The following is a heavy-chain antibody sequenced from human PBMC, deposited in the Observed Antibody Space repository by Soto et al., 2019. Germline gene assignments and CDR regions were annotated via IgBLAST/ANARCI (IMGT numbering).Heavy chain of an antibody. CDR3: ARYSGPMDILDY. CDR2: IYYSGST. CDR1: GGSISSGGYS. Sequence: PSETLSLTCAVSGGSISSGGYSWSWIRQPPGKGLEWIGYIYYSGSTNYNPSLKSRVTISVDTSKNQFSLKLSSVTAADTAVYFCARYSGPMDILDYWGQRSFVTVSS. J-gene: IGHJ4*02. V-gene: IGHV4-61*08. D-gene: IGHD3-10*01.